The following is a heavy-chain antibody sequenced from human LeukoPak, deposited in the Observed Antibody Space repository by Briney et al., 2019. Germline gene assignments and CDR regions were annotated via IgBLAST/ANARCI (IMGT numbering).Heavy chain of an antibody. CDR1: VYSISSGYY. Sequence: SETLSLTCAVSVYSISSGYYWGWIGQPPGKGLEWIGSIYHSGSTYYNPSLKRRVTISVDTSKNQFSLKLSSVTAADTAVYYCARGPITMVRGVSLLAENYGMDVWGKGTTVTVSS. V-gene: IGHV4-38-2*01. D-gene: IGHD3-10*01. J-gene: IGHJ6*04. CDR2: IYHSGST. CDR3: ARGPITMVRGVSLLAENYGMDV.